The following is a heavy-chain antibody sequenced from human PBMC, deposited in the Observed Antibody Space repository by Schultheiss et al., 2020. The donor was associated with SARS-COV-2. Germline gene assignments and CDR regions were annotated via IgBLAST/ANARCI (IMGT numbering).Heavy chain of an antibody. CDR3: ARGQTTVTRKHHDY. CDR2: IWYDGSNK. V-gene: IGHV3-33*08. Sequence: GGSLRLSCAASGFTFSSYGMHWVRQAPGKGLEWVAVIWYDGSNKYYADSVKGRFTISRDNSKNTLYLQMNSLRAEDTAVYYCARGQTTVTRKHHDYWGQGTLVTVSS. D-gene: IGHD4-17*01. J-gene: IGHJ4*02. CDR1: GFTFSSYG.